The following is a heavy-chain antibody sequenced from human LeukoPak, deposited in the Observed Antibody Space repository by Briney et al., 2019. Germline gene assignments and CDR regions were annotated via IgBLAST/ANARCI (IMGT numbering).Heavy chain of an antibody. J-gene: IGHJ2*01. V-gene: IGHV4-61*01. Sequence: SETLSLTCTVSGGSVSSGSYYWSWIRQPPGKGLEWIGYIYYSGSTNYNPSLKSRVTISVDTSKNQFYLKLSSVTAADTAVYYCARDSYYDSSGYWGWYFDLWGRGTLVTVSS. D-gene: IGHD3-22*01. CDR2: IYYSGST. CDR3: ARDSYYDSSGYWGWYFDL. CDR1: GGSVSSGSYY.